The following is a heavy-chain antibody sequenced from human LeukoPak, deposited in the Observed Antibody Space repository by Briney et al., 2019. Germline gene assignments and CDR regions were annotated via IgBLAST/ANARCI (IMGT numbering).Heavy chain of an antibody. CDR1: GFTFSDYW. J-gene: IGHJ3*02. D-gene: IGHD1-20*01. CDR2: INSDGSST. Sequence: GGSLRLSCAASGFTFSDYWMYWVRQAPGKGLVWVSRINSDGSSTNYADSVKGRFTISRDNAKNTLSLQMNSLRAEDTAVYYCARDRITGTYDAFDMWGQGTMVTVSS. CDR3: ARDRITGTYDAFDM. V-gene: IGHV3-74*01.